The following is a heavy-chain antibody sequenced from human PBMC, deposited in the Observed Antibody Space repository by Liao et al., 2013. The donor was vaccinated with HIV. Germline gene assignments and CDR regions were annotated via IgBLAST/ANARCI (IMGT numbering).Heavy chain of an antibody. CDR1: GGSFSGYY. D-gene: IGHD3-10*01. CDR3: ARRPYYYGLDY. Sequence: QVQLQQWGAGLLKPSETLSLTCAVYGGSFSGYYWSWIRQPPGKGLECIGDIYFSGTTNYNPSLKRRVIMSVDTLKNQFSLKLRSVTAADTAVYYCARRPYYYGLDYWGQGTLVTVSS. J-gene: IGHJ4*02. V-gene: IGHV4-34*11. CDR2: IYFSGTT.